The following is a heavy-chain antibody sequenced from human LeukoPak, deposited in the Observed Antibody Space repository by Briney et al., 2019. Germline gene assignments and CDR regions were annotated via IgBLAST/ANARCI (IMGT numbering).Heavy chain of an antibody. CDR1: GCTFTIYG. J-gene: IGHJ3*02. V-gene: IGHV1-18*01. CDR3: ARGEFPLDAFDI. D-gene: IGHD3-10*01. Sequence: RASVKVSCKASGCTFTIYGLNWVRQAPGQGLEWMGWISAYSGNTNYAQNLQDRVTMTTDTSTSTAYMELTNLRSDDTAVYYCARGEFPLDAFDIWGQGTMVTVSS. CDR2: ISAYSGNT.